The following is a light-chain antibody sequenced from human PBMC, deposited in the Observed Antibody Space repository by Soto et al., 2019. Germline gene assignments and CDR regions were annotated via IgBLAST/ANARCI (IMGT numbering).Light chain of an antibody. Sequence: EIVLTQSPGTLSLSPGERATLSCRASQSGSSSYLAWYQQKPGQSPRLLIYDASNRATGFPARFSGSGSGTDFTLTISSLEPEDFAFYFCQQRSHWPTFGQGTKVDIK. CDR2: DAS. V-gene: IGKV3D-20*02. J-gene: IGKJ1*01. CDR1: QSGSSSY. CDR3: QQRSHWPT.